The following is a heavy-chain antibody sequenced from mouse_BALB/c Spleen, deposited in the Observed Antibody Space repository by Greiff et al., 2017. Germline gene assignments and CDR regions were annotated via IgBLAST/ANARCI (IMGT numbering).Heavy chain of an antibody. CDR3: ARDYYGSSYRFAY. Sequence: EVKLMESGGGLVQPGGSLKLSCAASGFTFSSYTMSWVRQTPEKRLEWVAYISNGGGSTYYPDTVKGRFTISRDNAKNTLYLQMSSLKSEDTAMYYCARDYYGSSYRFAYWGQGTLVTVSA. V-gene: IGHV5-12-2*01. CDR1: GFTFSSYT. J-gene: IGHJ3*01. CDR2: ISNGGGST. D-gene: IGHD1-1*01.